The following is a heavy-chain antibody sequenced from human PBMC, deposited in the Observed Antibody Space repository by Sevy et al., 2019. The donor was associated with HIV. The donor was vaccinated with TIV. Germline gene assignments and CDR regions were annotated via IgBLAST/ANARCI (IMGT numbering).Heavy chain of an antibody. CDR1: GFIFSSYA. CDR2: ITGSGGDT. V-gene: IGHV3-23*01. CDR3: AKTGGSGSSSDYFDY. J-gene: IGHJ4*02. D-gene: IGHD3-10*01. Sequence: GGSLRLSCAASGFIFSSYAMSWVRQAPGKGLEWASVITGSGGDTYYGDSVKGRFTISRDNSKNTVYLQMNSLRAEDTAVYYCAKTGGSGSSSDYFDYWGQGTLVTVSS.